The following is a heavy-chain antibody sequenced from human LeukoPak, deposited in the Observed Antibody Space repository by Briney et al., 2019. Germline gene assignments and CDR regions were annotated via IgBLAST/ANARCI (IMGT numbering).Heavy chain of an antibody. CDR1: GGSINNYY. Sequence: PSETLSLTCTVSGGSINNYYWSWIRQPPGKGLEWIGYIYYIGSTNYNPSLKSRVTISVDTSKNQFSLKLSSVTAADTAVYYCAREVTYYYDSSGYSYFDNWGQGTLVTVSS. D-gene: IGHD3-22*01. CDR3: AREVTYYYDSSGYSYFDN. CDR2: IYYIGST. J-gene: IGHJ4*02. V-gene: IGHV4-59*01.